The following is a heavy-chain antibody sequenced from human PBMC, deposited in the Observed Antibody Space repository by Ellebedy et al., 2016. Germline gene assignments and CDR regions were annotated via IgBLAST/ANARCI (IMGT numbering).Heavy chain of an antibody. Sequence: GESLKISXKGSGYSFTSYWIGWVRQMPGKGLEWMGIIYPGDSDTRYSPSFQGQVTISADKSISTAYLQWSSLKASDTAMYYCARQSRSIAVASYWFDPWGQGTLVTVSS. D-gene: IGHD6-19*01. CDR2: IYPGDSDT. V-gene: IGHV5-51*01. CDR1: GYSFTSYW. CDR3: ARQSRSIAVASYWFDP. J-gene: IGHJ5*02.